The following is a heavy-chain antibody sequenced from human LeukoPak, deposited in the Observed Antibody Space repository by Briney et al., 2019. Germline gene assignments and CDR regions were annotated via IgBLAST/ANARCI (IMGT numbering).Heavy chain of an antibody. J-gene: IGHJ4*02. CDR2: IYYSGST. CDR3: ARELYYYGSVYFDY. D-gene: IGHD3-10*01. CDR1: GGSISSYY. V-gene: IGHV4-59*01. Sequence: SETLSLTCTVSGGSISSYYWSWIRQPPGKGLEWIGYIYYSGSTNYNPPLKSRVTISVDTSKNQFSLKLSSVTAADTAVYYCARELYYYGSVYFDYWGQGTLVTVSS.